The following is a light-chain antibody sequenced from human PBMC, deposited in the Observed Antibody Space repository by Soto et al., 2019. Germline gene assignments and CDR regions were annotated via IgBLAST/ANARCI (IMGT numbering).Light chain of an antibody. CDR1: QGISNY. CDR3: KKYTSALCT. Sequence: DIQMTQSPSSLSASVGDRVTITCRASQGISNYLAWYQQKQGKVPKLLIYAASTLQSGVPSRFSGSGSGTDFTLTISSLQPEDVATYYCKKYTSALCTFGPGTKVDIK. V-gene: IGKV1-27*01. J-gene: IGKJ3*01. CDR2: AAS.